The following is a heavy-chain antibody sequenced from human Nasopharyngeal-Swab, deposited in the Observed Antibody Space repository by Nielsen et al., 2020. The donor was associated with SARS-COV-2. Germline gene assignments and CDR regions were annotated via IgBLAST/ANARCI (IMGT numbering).Heavy chain of an antibody. Sequence: GESLKISCAASGFTFSNYAMTWVRQAPGRGLEWVSSISGSGAHTYYADSVKGRFTISRDNSDNTLYLQMNSLRTEDTAVYYCAKARLLYFGERDAFDIWGQGTMVTVSS. CDR1: GFTFSNYA. CDR3: AKARLLYFGERDAFDI. CDR2: ISGSGAHT. J-gene: IGHJ3*02. V-gene: IGHV3-23*01. D-gene: IGHD3-10*01.